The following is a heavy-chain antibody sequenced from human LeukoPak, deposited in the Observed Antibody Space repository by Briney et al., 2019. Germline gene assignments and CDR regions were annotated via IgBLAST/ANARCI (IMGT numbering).Heavy chain of an antibody. D-gene: IGHD1-26*01. Sequence: PSETLSLTCTVSGGSISSYYWSWIRQPPGKGLEWIGYIYYSGSTNYNPSLKSRVTISVDTSKNQFSLKLSSVTAADTAVYHCARVSSGSYYGVFDYWGQGTLVTVSS. J-gene: IGHJ4*02. V-gene: IGHV4-59*01. CDR1: GGSISSYY. CDR3: ARVSSGSYYGVFDY. CDR2: IYYSGST.